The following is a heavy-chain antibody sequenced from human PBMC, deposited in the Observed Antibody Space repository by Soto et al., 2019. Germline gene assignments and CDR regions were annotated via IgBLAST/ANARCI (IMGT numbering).Heavy chain of an antibody. J-gene: IGHJ4*02. V-gene: IGHV4-39*01. CDR1: GGSISSSSHY. D-gene: IGHD6-13*01. CDR3: AICFVGYSSSWY. CDR2: IYNSGST. Sequence: QLQLQESGPGLVKPSETLSLTCTVSGGSISSSSHYWGWIRQPPGKGLEWIGSIYNSGSTYYNPSPKSRVNISVDTSKNQFSLKLSAVTAADTAVYYCAICFVGYSSSWYWGQGTLVTVSS.